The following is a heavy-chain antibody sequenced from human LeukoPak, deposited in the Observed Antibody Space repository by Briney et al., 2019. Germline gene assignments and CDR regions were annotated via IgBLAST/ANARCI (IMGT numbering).Heavy chain of an antibody. Sequence: GGSLRLSCAASGFTFSSYGMHWVRQAPGKGLEWVAVISYDGSNKYYADSVKGRFTISRDNSKNTLYLQMNSLRAEDTAVYYCAKTLEPQQLVPPTFDYWGQGTLVTVSS. J-gene: IGHJ4*02. D-gene: IGHD6-13*01. V-gene: IGHV3-30*18. CDR2: ISYDGSNK. CDR1: GFTFSSYG. CDR3: AKTLEPQQLVPPTFDY.